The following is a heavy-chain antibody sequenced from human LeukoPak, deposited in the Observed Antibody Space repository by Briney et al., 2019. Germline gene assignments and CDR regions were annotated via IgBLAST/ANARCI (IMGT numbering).Heavy chain of an antibody. CDR2: IGYDGSNK. CDR3: AREYLTIPYGMDV. CDR1: GFTFSSYG. V-gene: IGHV3-33*01. D-gene: IGHD3-3*01. Sequence: GGSLRLSCAASGFTFSSYGMHWVRQAPGKGLEWVAVIGYDGSNKYYADSVKGRFTISRDNSKNTLYLQMNSLRAEDTAVYYCAREYLTIPYGMDVWGQGTTVTVSS. J-gene: IGHJ6*02.